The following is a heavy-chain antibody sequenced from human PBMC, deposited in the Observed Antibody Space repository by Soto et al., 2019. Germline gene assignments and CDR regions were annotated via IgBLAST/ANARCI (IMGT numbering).Heavy chain of an antibody. J-gene: IGHJ6*02. CDR1: GGSISSGGYY. Sequence: QVQLQESGPGLVKPSQTLSLTCTVSGGSISSGGYYWSWIRQHPGKGLEWIGYIYYSGSTYYNPSLKSRVTISVGTSKSQFSLKLSSVTAADTDVYYCARGVSNAVFHYYYGMDVWGQGTTVTVSS. V-gene: IGHV4-31*03. CDR3: ARGVSNAVFHYYYGMDV. D-gene: IGHD4-4*01. CDR2: IYYSGST.